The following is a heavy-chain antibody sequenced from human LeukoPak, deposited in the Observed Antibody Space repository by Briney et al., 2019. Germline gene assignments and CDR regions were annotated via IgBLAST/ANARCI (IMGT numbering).Heavy chain of an antibody. J-gene: IGHJ2*01. Sequence: GGSLRLSCAASGFTFSSYAMHWVRQAPGKGLEYVSAISINGGTTYYANSVKGRFTISRDNPKNTLYLQMGSLRAEDMAVYYCAKGYSSSWYWYFDLWGRGTLVTVSS. CDR2: ISINGGTT. CDR3: AKGYSSSWYWYFDL. V-gene: IGHV3-64*01. CDR1: GFTFSSYA. D-gene: IGHD6-13*01.